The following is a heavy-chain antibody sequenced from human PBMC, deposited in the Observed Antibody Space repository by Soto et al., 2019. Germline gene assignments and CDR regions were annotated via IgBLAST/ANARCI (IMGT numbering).Heavy chain of an antibody. CDR1: GGSLSSYP. CDR3: ARPPGGHDAGGNYMAV. CDR2: IIPIVGLI. J-gene: IGHJ6*03. D-gene: IGHD2-8*02. Sequence: QVQLLQSGSEVKKPGSSVKVSCRASGGSLSSYPVTWVRQAPGQGLEWMGRIIPIVGLINYAQKFQGRVTITADKSTSSAYMELSSLRSDDTGVYYWARPPGGHDAGGNYMAVCGKWSTVIVSS. V-gene: IGHV1-69*02.